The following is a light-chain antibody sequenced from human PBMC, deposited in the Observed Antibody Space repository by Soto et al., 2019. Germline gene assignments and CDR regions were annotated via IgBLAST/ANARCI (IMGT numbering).Light chain of an antibody. J-gene: IGLJ2*01. V-gene: IGLV1-40*01. CDR3: SSYTSSTTLVV. CDR1: SSNLGAGYD. CDR2: GNR. Sequence: QSVLTQPPSVSGAPGQRVTLSCTGNSSNLGAGYDVHWYQQLPGAAPKLVIFGNRNRPSGVPERFSGSKSGTSASLAITGLQAEDEADYYCSSYTSSTTLVVFGGGTKVTVL.